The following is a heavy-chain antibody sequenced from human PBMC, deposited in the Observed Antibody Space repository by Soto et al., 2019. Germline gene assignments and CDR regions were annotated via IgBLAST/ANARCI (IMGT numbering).Heavy chain of an antibody. CDR3: AKGSYDSSGYYTGLFDY. Sequence: GGSLRLSCAASGFTFDDYTMHWVRQAPGKGLEWVSLISWDGGSTYYADSVKGRFTISRDNSKNSLYLQMNSLRTEDTALYYCAKGSYDSSGYYTGLFDYWGQGTLVTVSS. J-gene: IGHJ4*02. V-gene: IGHV3-43*01. CDR2: ISWDGGST. D-gene: IGHD3-22*01. CDR1: GFTFDDYT.